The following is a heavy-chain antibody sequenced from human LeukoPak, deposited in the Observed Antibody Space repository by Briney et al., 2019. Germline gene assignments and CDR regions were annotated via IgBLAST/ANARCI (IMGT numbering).Heavy chain of an antibody. D-gene: IGHD5-18*01. CDR1: GFTFSSYG. Sequence: GGSLRLSCAASGFTFSSYGMHWVRQAPGKGLEWVAVISYDGSNKYYADSVKGRFTISRDNAKNSLSLQMNNLRAEDMAVYYCARDSTGYGYEEWSWGQGTLVTVSS. CDR2: ISYDGSNK. V-gene: IGHV3-30*03. J-gene: IGHJ5*02. CDR3: ARDSTGYGYEEWS.